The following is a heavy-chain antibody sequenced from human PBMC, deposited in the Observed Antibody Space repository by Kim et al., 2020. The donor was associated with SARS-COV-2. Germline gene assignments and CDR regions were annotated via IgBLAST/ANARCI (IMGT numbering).Heavy chain of an antibody. J-gene: IGHJ4*02. V-gene: IGHV3-30*07. Sequence: EEPVKGRFTISKDNSQNTLDLQMTSVRAGDTALYYCARIYSSRWPYFDYGGQGTLVTVSS. D-gene: IGHD6-13*01. CDR3: ARIYSSRWPYFDY.